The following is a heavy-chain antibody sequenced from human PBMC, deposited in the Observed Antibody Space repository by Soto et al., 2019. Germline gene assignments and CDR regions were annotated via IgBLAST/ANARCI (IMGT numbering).Heavy chain of an antibody. Sequence: PWWSLRLSCLVSVITFNSNWMHWCRQAPGKGLVWVSRINSDGSTTSYADSVRGRFTISRDNAKNTLYLQMNSLRAEDTALYYCVRDERYASSSRFDYWGRGTLVTVSS. V-gene: IGHV3-74*01. CDR3: VRDERYASSSRFDY. J-gene: IGHJ4*02. CDR2: INSDGSTT. CDR1: VITFNSNW. D-gene: IGHD6-6*01.